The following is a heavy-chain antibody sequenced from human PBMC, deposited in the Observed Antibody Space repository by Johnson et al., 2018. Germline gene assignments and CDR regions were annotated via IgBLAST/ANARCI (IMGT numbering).Heavy chain of an antibody. CDR1: GFTFSSYG. V-gene: IGHV3-30*18. CDR3: ANLPVYDFGGVVDV. J-gene: IGHJ6*02. Sequence: QVQLQESGGGVVQPGRSLRLSCAASGFTFSSYGMHWVRQAPGKGLEWVAVISYDGSNKYYADSVKGRFTISRDNSKNTLYLQMNSLGAEDTAVYYCANLPVYDFGGVVDVGGQGTTVTVSS. D-gene: IGHD3-3*01. CDR2: ISYDGSNK.